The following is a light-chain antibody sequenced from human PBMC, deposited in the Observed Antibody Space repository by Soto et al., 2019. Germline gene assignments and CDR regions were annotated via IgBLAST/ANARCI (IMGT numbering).Light chain of an antibody. V-gene: IGKV1-12*01. CDR3: QQANSFPRT. CDR2: ASS. J-gene: IGKJ1*01. CDR1: LGLSSW. Sequence: DIQMTQSPSSVSASVGDSVTITCRASLGLSSWLAWYQQKPGKAPKLLIYASSSLQSGVTSRFSGSGSGTDFTLTISSLQPEDFATYYCQQANSFPRTFGQGSKVEIK.